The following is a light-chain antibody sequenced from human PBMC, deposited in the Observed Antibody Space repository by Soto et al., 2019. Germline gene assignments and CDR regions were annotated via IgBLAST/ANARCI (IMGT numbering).Light chain of an antibody. CDR3: SSYTSSSTL. J-gene: IGLJ1*01. V-gene: IGLV2-14*01. Sequence: QSALTQPASVSGSPGQSITISCTGTSSDVGGYNSVSWYQQHPGKAPKLMIYEVSNRPSGVSNRFSGSKSGSTASLTISGLQAEDEADYYCSSYTSSSTLFGTGTKVTVL. CDR2: EVS. CDR1: SSDVGGYNS.